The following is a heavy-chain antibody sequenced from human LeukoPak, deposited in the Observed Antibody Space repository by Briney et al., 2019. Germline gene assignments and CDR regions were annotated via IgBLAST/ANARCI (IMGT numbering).Heavy chain of an antibody. CDR3: AGTKYSSGWYAVSDYYYGMDV. CDR1: GGSISGYY. J-gene: IGHJ6*02. V-gene: IGHV4-59*01. CDR2: FYYSGST. D-gene: IGHD6-19*01. Sequence: SETLSLTCTVSGGSISGYYWSWLRQPPGRGLEWIGYFYYSGSTNYNPSLKGRVTISVDTSKNQFSLKLSSVTAADTAVYYCAGTKYSSGWYAVSDYYYGMDVRGQGTTVTVSS.